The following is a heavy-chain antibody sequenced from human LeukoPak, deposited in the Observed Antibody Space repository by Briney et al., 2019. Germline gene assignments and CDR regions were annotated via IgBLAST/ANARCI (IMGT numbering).Heavy chain of an antibody. V-gene: IGHV4-59*08. D-gene: IGHD1-1*01. J-gene: IGHJ5*02. Sequence: SEALSLTCTVSGGSITTYYWSWVRQPPGKGLEWIGYIYYSGITNYNPSLKSRVTISVDTSKNQFSLKVSSVTAADTAVYYCARRGRSGMESDPQGQGTLGTVS. CDR1: GGSITTYY. CDR2: IYYSGIT. CDR3: ARRGRSGMESDP.